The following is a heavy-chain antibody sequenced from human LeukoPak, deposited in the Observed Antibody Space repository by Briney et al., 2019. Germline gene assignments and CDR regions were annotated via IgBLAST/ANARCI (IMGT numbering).Heavy chain of an antibody. CDR3: ARDRGSRGYDY. Sequence: GGSLGLSCAASGFTFSSYSMNWVRQAPGKGLEWVSSISSSSSYIYYADSVKGRFTFSRDNAKNSLYLQMNSLRAEDTAVYYCARDRGSRGYDYWGQGTLVTVSS. CDR2: ISSSSSYI. D-gene: IGHD3-10*01. V-gene: IGHV3-21*01. CDR1: GFTFSSYS. J-gene: IGHJ4*02.